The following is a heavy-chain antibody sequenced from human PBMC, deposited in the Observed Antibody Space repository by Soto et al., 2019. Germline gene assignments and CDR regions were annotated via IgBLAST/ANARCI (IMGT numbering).Heavy chain of an antibody. V-gene: IGHV4-39*01. CDR3: ARHPGDYDILPGYSFNWFDP. D-gene: IGHD3-9*01. CDR1: GGSISSSSYY. J-gene: IGHJ5*02. CDR2: IYYSGST. Sequence: QLQLQESGPGLVKPSETLSLTCTVSGGSISSSSYYWGWIRQPPGKGLEWIGSIYYSGSTYYNPSLKSRFSISEDPSKNKFSLKLGSVTAADTAVYYCARHPGDYDILPGYSFNWFDPWGQGTLVTVSS.